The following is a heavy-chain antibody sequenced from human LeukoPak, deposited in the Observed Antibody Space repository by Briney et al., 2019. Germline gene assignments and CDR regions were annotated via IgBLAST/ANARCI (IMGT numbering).Heavy chain of an antibody. Sequence: SETLSLTCTVSGGSISSYYGNWIRQPPGKGLEWIGYIYYSGSTNYNPSLKSRVTISVDTSKNQFSLKLSSVTAADTAVYYCASVKSGSDAFDIWGQGTMVTVSS. V-gene: IGHV4-59*01. CDR3: ASVKSGSDAFDI. CDR2: IYYSGST. J-gene: IGHJ3*02. D-gene: IGHD5-12*01. CDR1: GGSISSYY.